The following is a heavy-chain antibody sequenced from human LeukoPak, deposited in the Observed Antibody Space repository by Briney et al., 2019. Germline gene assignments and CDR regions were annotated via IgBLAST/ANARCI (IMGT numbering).Heavy chain of an antibody. CDR3: ARGKKTMVRGVLYYFDY. D-gene: IGHD3-10*01. V-gene: IGHV1-8*01. Sequence: RRASVKVSCKASGYTFTSYDINWVRQAPGQGLEWMGWMNPNSGNTGYAQKFQGRVTMTRNTSISTAYMELSSLRSEDTAVYYCARGKKTMVRGVLYYFDYWGRGTLVTVSS. J-gene: IGHJ4*02. CDR2: MNPNSGNT. CDR1: GYTFTSYD.